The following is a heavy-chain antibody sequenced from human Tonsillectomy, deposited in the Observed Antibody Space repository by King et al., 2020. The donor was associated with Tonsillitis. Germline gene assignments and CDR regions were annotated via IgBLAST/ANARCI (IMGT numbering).Heavy chain of an antibody. CDR1: GFTFSSYS. CDR2: ISSSSSTI. Sequence: VQLVESGGGLVQPGGSLRLSCAASGFTFSSYSMNWVRQAPGKGLEWVSYISSSSSTIYYADSVKGRFTISRDNAKNSLYLQMNSLRAEDTAVYYCARDRVDSSGWYWSANYYYGMDVWGQGTTVTVSS. CDR3: ARDRVDSSGWYWSANYYYGMDV. V-gene: IGHV3-48*01. D-gene: IGHD6-19*01. J-gene: IGHJ6*02.